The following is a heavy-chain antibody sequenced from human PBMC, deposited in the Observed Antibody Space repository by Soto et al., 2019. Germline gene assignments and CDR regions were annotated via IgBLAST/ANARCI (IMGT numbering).Heavy chain of an antibody. CDR2: ISGSGSST. CDR3: AKGGSGSSMTYDDGMDV. CDR1: GGTFIIYD. V-gene: IGHV3-23*01. D-gene: IGHD3-10*01. Sequence: GGLLWGNCASSGGTFIIYDMSWVRQAPGKGLKGVSAISGSGSSTYYADSEKGRFTISRDNSKNTLYLQMNSLRAEDTAVYNGAKGGSGSSMTYDDGMDVWGPGTTVTVSS. J-gene: IGHJ6*02.